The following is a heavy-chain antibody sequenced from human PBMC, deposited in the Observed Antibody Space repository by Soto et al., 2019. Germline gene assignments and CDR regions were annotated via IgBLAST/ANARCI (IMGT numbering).Heavy chain of an antibody. Sequence: PGGSLRLSCAASEFTVSSNYMSWVRQAPGKGLEWVSVIYSGGSTYYADSVKGRFTISRDNSKNTLYLQMNSLRAEDTAVYYCASGAAGTFLRFDPWGLGTLVTVSS. D-gene: IGHD6-13*01. CDR1: EFTVSSNY. J-gene: IGHJ5*02. V-gene: IGHV3-66*01. CDR3: ASGAAGTFLRFDP. CDR2: IYSGGST.